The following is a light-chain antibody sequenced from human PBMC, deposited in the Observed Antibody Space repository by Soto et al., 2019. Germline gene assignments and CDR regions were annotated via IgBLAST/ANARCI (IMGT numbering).Light chain of an antibody. J-gene: IGKJ3*01. CDR1: QSISDNN. Sequence: EIVLTQSPGTLSLSPGERATLSCRASQSISDNNLAWFQQKPGQAPRLLIYAASSRATGIPDRFSGSGSGTDFTLTINRLEPEEFAMYYCQQDGSLPFTFGPGTKLD. V-gene: IGKV3-20*01. CDR2: AAS. CDR3: QQDGSLPFT.